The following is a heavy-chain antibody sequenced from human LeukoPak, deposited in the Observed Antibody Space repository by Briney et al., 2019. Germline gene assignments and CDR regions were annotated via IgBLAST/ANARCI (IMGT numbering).Heavy chain of an antibody. V-gene: IGHV3-23*01. CDR3: AKVSNPYYYYYYMDV. Sequence: PGGSLRLSCAASGFTFSSYGMSWVRQAPGEGLEWVSAISDGGGSTYYTDSVKGRFTISRDNSKNTLYLQMNSLRAEDTAVYYCAKVSNPYYYYYYMDVWGKGTTVTVSS. J-gene: IGHJ6*03. D-gene: IGHD6-13*01. CDR2: ISDGGGST. CDR1: GFTFSSYG.